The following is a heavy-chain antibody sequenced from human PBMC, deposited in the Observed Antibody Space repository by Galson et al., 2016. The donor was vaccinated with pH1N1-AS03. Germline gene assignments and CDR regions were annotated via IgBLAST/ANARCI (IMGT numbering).Heavy chain of an antibody. V-gene: IGHV4-59*01. CDR1: SGSISSYS. CDR2: IYSIGST. D-gene: IGHD6-13*01. CDR3: ARATAVGPPYFDY. J-gene: IGHJ4*02. Sequence: ETLSLTCTVSSGSISSYSWNWIRQPPGKGLEWIGSIYSIGSTNYNPSLESRITISVETSKNQFSLKLRSVTAADTAVYYCARATAVGPPYFDYWGQGTVATVSS.